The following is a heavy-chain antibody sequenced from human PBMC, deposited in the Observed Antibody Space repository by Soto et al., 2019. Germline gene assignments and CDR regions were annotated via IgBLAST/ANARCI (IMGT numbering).Heavy chain of an antibody. J-gene: IGHJ5*02. CDR2: IYYSGST. CDR3: ARVYPGHWFDP. D-gene: IGHD2-2*01. V-gene: IGHV4-59*08. Sequence: SETLSLTCTVSGGSISSYYWSWIRQPPGKGLEWIGYIYYSGSTNYNPSLKSRVTISVDTSKNQFSLKLSSVTAADTAVYYCARVYPGHWFDPWGQGTLVTVSS. CDR1: GGSISSYY.